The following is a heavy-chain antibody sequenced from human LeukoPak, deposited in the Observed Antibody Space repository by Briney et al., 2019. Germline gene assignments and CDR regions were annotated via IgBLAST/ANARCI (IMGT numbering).Heavy chain of an antibody. Sequence: GRSLRLSCAASGFTFSSYAMSWVRQAPGKGLEWVSVISGTGGSTYYADSVKGRFTISRDNSKNTLYLQMNSLRAEDTAVYYCAKGSSSELRVVVYYYDYYMDVWGTGTTVTVSS. V-gene: IGHV3-23*01. CDR1: GFTFSSYA. J-gene: IGHJ6*03. D-gene: IGHD1-26*01. CDR3: AKGSSSELRVVVYYYDYYMDV. CDR2: ISGTGGST.